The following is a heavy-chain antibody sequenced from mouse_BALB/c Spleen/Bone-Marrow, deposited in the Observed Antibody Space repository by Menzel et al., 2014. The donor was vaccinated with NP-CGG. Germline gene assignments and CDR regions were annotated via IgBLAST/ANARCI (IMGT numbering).Heavy chain of an antibody. CDR3: SRGVLAYFDY. Sequence: VQLQQPGPELVKPGASVKVSRKASGYAFTNYNMNWVKQSHGKSLEWIGYIDPYSGGTNYNQKFRGKATLSVDKSSSTAYMHLNSLTSEDSAVYYCSRGVLAYFDYWGQGTTLTVSS. D-gene: IGHD2-14*01. CDR1: GYAFTNYN. J-gene: IGHJ2*01. V-gene: IGHV1S135*01. CDR2: IDPYSGGT.